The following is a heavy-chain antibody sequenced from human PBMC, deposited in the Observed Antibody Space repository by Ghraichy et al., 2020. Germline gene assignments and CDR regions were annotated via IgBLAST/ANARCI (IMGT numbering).Heavy chain of an antibody. CDR1: GFTFSSYA. V-gene: IGHV3-30-3*01. Sequence: WGSLRLSCAASGFTFSSYAMHWVRQAPGKGLEWVAVISYDGSNKYYADSVKGRFTISRDNSKNTLYLQMNSLRAEDTAVYYCARVHNSPLRYFDWLLLSYYYYYGMDVWGQGTTVTVSS. J-gene: IGHJ6*02. CDR2: ISYDGSNK. CDR3: ARVHNSPLRYFDWLLLSYYYYYGMDV. D-gene: IGHD3-9*01.